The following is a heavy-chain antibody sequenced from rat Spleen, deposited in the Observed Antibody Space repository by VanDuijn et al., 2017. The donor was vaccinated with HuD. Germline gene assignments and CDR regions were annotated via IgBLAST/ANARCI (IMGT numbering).Heavy chain of an antibody. CDR1: GFTFSDYN. CDR3: TRRGYLSDWYFDF. V-gene: IGHV5-7*01. D-gene: IGHD4-4*01. Sequence: EVQLVESGGGLVQPGRSLKLSCAASGFTFSDYNMAWVRQAPKKGLEWVATITYDGSGTYYRDSVKGQFTISRDNARSTLNLHMDSLRSEDTAIYYCTRRGYLSDWYFDFWGPGTMVTVSS. J-gene: IGHJ1*01. CDR2: ITYDGSGT.